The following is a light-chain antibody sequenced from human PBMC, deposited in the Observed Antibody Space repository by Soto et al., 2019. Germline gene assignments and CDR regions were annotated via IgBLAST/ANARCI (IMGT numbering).Light chain of an antibody. V-gene: IGLV2-14*01. CDR3: SSYTSSSTYV. Sequence: QSVLTQPASVSGSPGQSITISCTGTSSDVGGYNYVSWYQQHPGKAPKVMIYEVSNRPSGVSNRFSGSKSGKTASLTIAGLQAEDEADYYCSSYTSSSTYVFGTGTKLTVL. J-gene: IGLJ1*01. CDR1: SSDVGGYNY. CDR2: EVS.